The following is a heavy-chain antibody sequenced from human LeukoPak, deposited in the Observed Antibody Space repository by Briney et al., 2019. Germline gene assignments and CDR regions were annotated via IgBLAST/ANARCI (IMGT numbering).Heavy chain of an antibody. CDR3: ARSNYDSTTFYYHLDL. CDR2: ISSSGGSI. D-gene: IGHD2/OR15-2a*01. CDR1: GFIFSSYE. V-gene: IGHV3-48*03. Sequence: PGGSLRLSCAASGFIFSSYEMNWVRQAPGKGLEWVSYISSSGGSIYYADSVKGRFTISRDNAKNTLSLQMNSLSAEDTAVYYCARSNYDSTTFYYHLDLWGQGTLVTVSS. J-gene: IGHJ5*02.